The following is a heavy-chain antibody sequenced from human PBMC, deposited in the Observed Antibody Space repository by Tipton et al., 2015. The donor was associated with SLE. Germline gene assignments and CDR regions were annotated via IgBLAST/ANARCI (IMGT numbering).Heavy chain of an antibody. V-gene: IGHV4-39*01. CDR2: IYYRGST. CDR3: ARTTPGAFDI. Sequence: TLSLTCTVSGASISSNGYYWGWIRQPPGKGLEWIGGIYYRGSTYYNPSLKSRVSLSVDTPKNQFSLTLSSVTAADTAVYFCARTTPGAFDIWGQGTKVTVSS. J-gene: IGHJ3*02. CDR1: GASISSNGYY. D-gene: IGHD4-11*01.